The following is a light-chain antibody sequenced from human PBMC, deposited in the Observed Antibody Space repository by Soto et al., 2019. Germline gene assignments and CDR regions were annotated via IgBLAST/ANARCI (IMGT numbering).Light chain of an antibody. CDR3: QQYGSSPFT. J-gene: IGKJ3*01. Sequence: EIVLTQSPGTLSLSPGERATLSCTASQSVASSYLAWYQQKPGQAPRLLIYGASSSATGIPDRFSGSGSGTDFTLTISRLEREDFAVYYCQQYGSSPFTFGPGTKVDIK. V-gene: IGKV3-20*01. CDR1: QSVASSY. CDR2: GAS.